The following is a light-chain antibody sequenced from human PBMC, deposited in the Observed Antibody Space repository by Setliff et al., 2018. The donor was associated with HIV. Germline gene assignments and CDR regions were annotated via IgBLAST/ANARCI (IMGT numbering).Light chain of an antibody. V-gene: IGLV2-14*03. J-gene: IGLJ2*01. Sequence: QSVLTPPASVSGSPGQSITISCTGTSSDVGGYNYVSWYQQHPDKAPKLIIYDVTKRPSGVSNHFSGSKSDNTASLTISGLQAEDEADYYCSSYTSRTTVVFGGGTKVTVL. CDR2: DVT. CDR1: SSDVGGYNY. CDR3: SSYTSRTTVV.